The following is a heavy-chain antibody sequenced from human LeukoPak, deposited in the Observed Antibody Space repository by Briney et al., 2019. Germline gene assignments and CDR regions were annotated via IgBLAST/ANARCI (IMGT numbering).Heavy chain of an antibody. CDR1: GGSINTYY. D-gene: IGHD3-3*02. V-gene: IGHV4-59*03. CDR3: AAGAPKFLHLVS. J-gene: IGHJ5*02. Sequence: SETLSLTCSVSGGSINTYYWSWIRQSPGKGLDWIGYVFYKGNIDYNPSLKSRVTMSLDSPKNQVSLSVMSMTAADTAVYYCAAGAPKFLHLVSWGQGTLVTVSS. CDR2: VFYKGNI.